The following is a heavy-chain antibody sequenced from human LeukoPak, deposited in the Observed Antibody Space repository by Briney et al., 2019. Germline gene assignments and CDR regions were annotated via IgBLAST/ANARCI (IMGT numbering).Heavy chain of an antibody. CDR3: TTSVYGSGSYYTGYFDY. V-gene: IGHV3-15*01. J-gene: IGHJ4*02. CDR2: IKSKTDGGTT. Sequence: GGSLRLSCAASGFTFSNAWMSWVRQAPGKGLEWVGRIKSKTDGGTTDYAAPVKGRFTISRDDSKNTLYLQMNSLKTEDTAVYYCTTSVYGSGSYYTGYFDYWGQGTLVTVSS. D-gene: IGHD3-10*01. CDR1: GFTFSNAW.